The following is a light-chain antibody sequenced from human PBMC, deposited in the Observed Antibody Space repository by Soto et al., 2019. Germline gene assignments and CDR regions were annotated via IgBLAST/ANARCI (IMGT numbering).Light chain of an antibody. J-gene: IGKJ1*01. CDR3: QQRQT. CDR2: AAS. V-gene: IGKV1-39*01. Sequence: DIQMTQSPSSLSASVGDRVTITCRASQSISSYLNWYQQKPGKAPKLLIYAASSLQSGVPSRFSGREFGTVFTHTIRSLQPEDFATYHCQQRQTVEHGTKVEIK. CDR1: QSISSY.